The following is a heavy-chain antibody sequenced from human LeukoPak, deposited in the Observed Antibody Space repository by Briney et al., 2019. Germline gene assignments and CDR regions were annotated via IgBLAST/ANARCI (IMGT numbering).Heavy chain of an antibody. CDR3: AREARSIVGATIDAFDI. D-gene: IGHD1-26*01. V-gene: IGHV1-2*02. J-gene: IGHJ3*02. CDR1: GYTFTGYY. CDR2: INPNSGGT. Sequence: GASVKVSCKASGYTFTGYYMHWVRQAPGQGLEWMGWINPNSGGTNYAQKFQGRVTMTRDTSISTAYMELSRLRSDDTAVYYCAREARSIVGATIDAFDIWGQGTMVTVSS.